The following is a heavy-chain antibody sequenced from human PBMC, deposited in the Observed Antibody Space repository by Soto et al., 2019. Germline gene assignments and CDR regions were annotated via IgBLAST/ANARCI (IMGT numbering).Heavy chain of an antibody. V-gene: IGHV3-11*04. D-gene: IGHD6-13*01. CDR3: ARHPERIAQIGWFDP. J-gene: IGHJ5*02. Sequence: PGGSLRLSCVVSGFTFSDYYMSWIRQTPGKGLEWISFITSSSTTIYYADSVKGRFTISRDNAKNSLYLQMNSLRAEDTAVYYCARHPERIAQIGWFDPWGQGTLVTVSS. CDR1: GFTFSDYY. CDR2: ITSSSTTI.